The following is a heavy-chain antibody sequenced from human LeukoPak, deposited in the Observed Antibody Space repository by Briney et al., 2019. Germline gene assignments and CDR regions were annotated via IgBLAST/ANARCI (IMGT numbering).Heavy chain of an antibody. CDR3: GGFGY. CDR2: TKSNPDGGTT. V-gene: IGHV3-15*01. J-gene: IGHJ4*02. Sequence: PGGSLRLSCAASGFTFSNAWMTWVRRAPGKGLDWVGRTKSNPDGGTTEYAAPVKGRFTISRDDSKNMVFLQMKSLKTEDTALYYCGGFGYWGQGTLVTVSS. CDR1: GFTFSNAW.